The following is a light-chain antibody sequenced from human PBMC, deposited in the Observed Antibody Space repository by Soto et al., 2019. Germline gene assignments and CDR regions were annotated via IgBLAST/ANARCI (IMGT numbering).Light chain of an antibody. J-gene: IGKJ1*01. CDR3: QHYNSYPEA. CDR2: KAS. CDR1: QTISSW. V-gene: IGKV1-5*03. Sequence: DIQMTRSPSTLSGSVGDRVTSTCRASQTISSWLAWYQQKPGKAPKLLIYKASTLKSGVPSRFSGSGSGTEFTLTISSLQPDDFATYYCQHYNSYPEAFGQGTKVDIK.